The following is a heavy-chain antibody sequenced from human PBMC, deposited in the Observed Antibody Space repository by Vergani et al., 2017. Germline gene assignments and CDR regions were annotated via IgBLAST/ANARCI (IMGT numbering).Heavy chain of an antibody. J-gene: IGHJ4*02. D-gene: IGHD3-10*02. CDR1: GYTFPSYY. V-gene: IGHV1-46*03. CDR2: IKPRGGST. Sequence: VQLVQSGPEVKKPGASVKVSCKASGYTFPSYYLHWVRQAPGQGLGWTGTIKPRGGSTIYAQKCQGRVTMTKNTSTSTIYMKLSSLRSEDTAVYLCAIIMFLGMVFDYWGQGTLVTVSS. CDR3: AIIMFLGMVFDY.